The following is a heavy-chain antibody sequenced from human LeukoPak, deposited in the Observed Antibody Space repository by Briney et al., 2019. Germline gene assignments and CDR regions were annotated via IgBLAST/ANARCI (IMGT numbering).Heavy chain of an antibody. D-gene: IGHD3-22*01. Sequence: ASVKVSCKASGYTFTSYGISWVRQAPGQGLEWMGWISAYNGNTNYAQKLQGRVTMTEDTSTDTAYMELSSLRSEDTAVYYCATGRGSGYSNFDYWGQGTLVTVSS. CDR3: ATGRGSGYSNFDY. V-gene: IGHV1-18*01. J-gene: IGHJ4*02. CDR2: ISAYNGNT. CDR1: GYTFTSYG.